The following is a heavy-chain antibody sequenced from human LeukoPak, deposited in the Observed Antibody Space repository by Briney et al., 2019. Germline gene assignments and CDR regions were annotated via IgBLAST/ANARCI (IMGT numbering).Heavy chain of an antibody. CDR2: ISYDGSNK. J-gene: IGHJ4*02. CDR1: GFTFSSYA. CDR3: ARDLETRYYDFWSGHDY. Sequence: GGSLRLSCAAPGFTFSSYAMHWVRQAPGKGLEWVAVISYDGSNKYYADSVKGRFTISRDNSKNTLYLQMNSLRAEDTAVYYCARDLETRYYDFWSGHDYWGQGTLVTVSS. D-gene: IGHD3-3*01. V-gene: IGHV3-30-3*01.